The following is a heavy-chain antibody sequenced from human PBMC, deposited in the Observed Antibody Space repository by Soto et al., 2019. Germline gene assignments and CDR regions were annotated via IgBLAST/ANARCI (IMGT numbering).Heavy chain of an antibody. V-gene: IGHV4-30-2*01. J-gene: IGHJ4*02. D-gene: IGHD3-22*01. CDR3: ARGYYYDSSGLFFFDY. CDR1: DASISSGGYA. CDR2: IYHSGST. Sequence: TLSLTGAVSDASISSGGYAWSWIRQPPGKGLEWIGYIYHSGSTYYNPSLKTRVTISVDRSKNQFSLKLNSVTAADTAVYYCARGYYYDSSGLFFFDYRGKGTLVTVSS.